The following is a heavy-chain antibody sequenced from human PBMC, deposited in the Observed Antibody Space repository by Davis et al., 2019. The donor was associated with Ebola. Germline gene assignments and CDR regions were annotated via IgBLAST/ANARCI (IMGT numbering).Heavy chain of an antibody. V-gene: IGHV1-69*13. D-gene: IGHD3-3*01. J-gene: IGHJ6*03. CDR1: GGTFSSYA. Sequence: SVKVSCKASGGTFSSYAISWVRQAPGQGLEWMGGIIPIFGTANYAQKFQGRVTITADESTSTAYMELSSLRSEDTAVYYCASHVRKGEDFWSGYRHIYYYYMDVWGKGTTVTVSS. CDR2: IIPIFGTA. CDR3: ASHVRKGEDFWSGYRHIYYYYMDV.